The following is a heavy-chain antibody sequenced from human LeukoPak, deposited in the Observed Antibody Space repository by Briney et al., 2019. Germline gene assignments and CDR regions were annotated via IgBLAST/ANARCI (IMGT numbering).Heavy chain of an antibody. Sequence: PGGSLRLSCAASGFTFSSYGMSWVRQAPGKGLEWVSAISGSGGNTYYADFVKGRFTISRDNSKNTLYLQMNSLRAEDTAVYYCAKGGTHYYDSSGYYSYYFDYWGQGTLVTVSS. D-gene: IGHD3-22*01. CDR3: AKGGTHYYDSSGYYSYYFDY. V-gene: IGHV3-23*01. CDR2: ISGSGGNT. J-gene: IGHJ4*02. CDR1: GFTFSSYG.